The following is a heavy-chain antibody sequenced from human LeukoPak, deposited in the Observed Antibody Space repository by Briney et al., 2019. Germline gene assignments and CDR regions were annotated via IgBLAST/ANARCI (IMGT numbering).Heavy chain of an antibody. J-gene: IGHJ5*02. V-gene: IGHV1-8*01. D-gene: IGHD3-10*01. CDR1: GYTFTSYD. CDR3: ARGARGLWFGESNWFDP. CDR2: MNPNSGNT. Sequence: GASVKVSCKASGYTFTSYDINWVRQATGQGLEWMGWMNPNSGNTGYAQKFQGRVTMTRNTSISTAYMELSSLRSEDTAVYYCARGARGLWFGESNWFDPWGQGTLVTVSS.